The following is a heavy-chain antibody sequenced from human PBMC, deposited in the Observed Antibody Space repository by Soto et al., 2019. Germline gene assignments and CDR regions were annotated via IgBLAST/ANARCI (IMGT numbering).Heavy chain of an antibody. D-gene: IGHD1-26*01. J-gene: IGHJ6*02. CDR3: ARERWELLSDYGMDV. CDR1: GFTFSSYG. Sequence: PGGSLRLSCAASGFTFSSYGMHWVRQAPGKGLEWVAVIWYDGSNKYYADSVKGRFTISRDNSKNTLYLQMNSLRAEDTAVYYCARERWELLSDYGMDVWGQGTTVTVSS. V-gene: IGHV3-33*01. CDR2: IWYDGSNK.